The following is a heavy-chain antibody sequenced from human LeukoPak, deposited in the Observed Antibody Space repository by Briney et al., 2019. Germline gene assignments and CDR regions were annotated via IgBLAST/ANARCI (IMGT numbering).Heavy chain of an antibody. CDR2: ISSSTNTI. J-gene: IGHJ4*02. CDR3: ARGRVAVAGATPFDY. D-gene: IGHD6-19*01. V-gene: IGHV3-48*02. Sequence: PGGSLRLSCAASGFTFSTYSMNWVRQAPGKGLEWVSYISSSTNTIYYADSVKGRFTISRDNAKNSLYLQMNSLRDDDTALYYCARGRVAVAGATPFDYWGQGTLVTVSS. CDR1: GFTFSTYS.